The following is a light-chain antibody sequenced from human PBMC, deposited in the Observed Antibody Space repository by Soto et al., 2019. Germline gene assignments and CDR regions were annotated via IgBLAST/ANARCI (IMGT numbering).Light chain of an antibody. Sequence: DIQMTKSPSTLSASLGDRVTTTXRASESISDWLAWYQQKPGKAPNLLIXKASTLKSGVASRFSGSGSGTEFTLTISSLEPEDFAVYYCQQRNNWPPEITFGQGTRLEI. CDR1: ESISDW. V-gene: IGKV1-5*03. J-gene: IGKJ5*01. CDR2: KAS. CDR3: QQRNNWPPEIT.